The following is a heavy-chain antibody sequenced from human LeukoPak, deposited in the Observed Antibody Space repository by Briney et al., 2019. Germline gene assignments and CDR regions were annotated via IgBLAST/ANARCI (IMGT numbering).Heavy chain of an antibody. V-gene: IGHV3-30*04. CDR1: GFTFSRYA. Sequence: PGGSLRLSCAASGFTFSRYAIHWVRQAPGKGLEWVAVISDDGSKKYYPDSVKGRFTISRDSSKNTLYLQMNSLRAEDTAVYYCARKRPNYFDYWGQGTLVTVSS. CDR2: ISDDGSKK. J-gene: IGHJ4*02. CDR3: ARKRPNYFDY.